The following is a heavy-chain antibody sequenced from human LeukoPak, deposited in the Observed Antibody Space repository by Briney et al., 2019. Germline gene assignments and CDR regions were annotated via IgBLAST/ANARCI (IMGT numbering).Heavy chain of an antibody. V-gene: IGHV4-59*08. CDR1: GGSISSYY. D-gene: IGHD3-22*01. Sequence: SETLSLTCTVSGGSISSYYWSWIRQSPGKGLEWIGYVYYSGSTNNNPSLKSRVTISVDMSKNQFSLKLSSVTAADTAVYYCARREVYYDSSGYYDVWGQGTTVTVSS. CDR2: VYYSGST. J-gene: IGHJ6*02. CDR3: ARREVYYDSSGYYDV.